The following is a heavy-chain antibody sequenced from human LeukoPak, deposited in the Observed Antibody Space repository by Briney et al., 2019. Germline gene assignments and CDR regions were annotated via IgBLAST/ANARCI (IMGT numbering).Heavy chain of an antibody. CDR1: GYTFTDYY. J-gene: IGHJ4*02. CDR3: ARGSRRDRNPNLFTFDY. Sequence: ASVKVSCKASGYTFTDYYMHWVRQAPGQGLGWMGWIKPNSGGTSYVQKFQGRVTMTRDTSISTVYMELSRLRSDDTAIYYCARGSRRDRNPNLFTFDYWGQGTLVTVSS. V-gene: IGHV1-2*02. D-gene: IGHD5-24*01. CDR2: IKPNSGGT.